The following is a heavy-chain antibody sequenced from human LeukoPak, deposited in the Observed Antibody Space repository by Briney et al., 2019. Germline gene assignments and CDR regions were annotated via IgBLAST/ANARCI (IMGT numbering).Heavy chain of an antibody. J-gene: IGHJ4*02. CDR2: ISSSETHI. D-gene: IGHD4-17*01. Sequence: PGGSLRLSRAASGFTFSSYDMNWVRQAPGQGLEWVSSISSSETHIYYADSVKGRFTISRDNAKNSLYLQMKSLRVEDTAVYYCARDRGYGDNRFDYWGQGTLVTVSP. CDR1: GFTFSSYD. CDR3: ARDRGYGDNRFDY. V-gene: IGHV3-21*06.